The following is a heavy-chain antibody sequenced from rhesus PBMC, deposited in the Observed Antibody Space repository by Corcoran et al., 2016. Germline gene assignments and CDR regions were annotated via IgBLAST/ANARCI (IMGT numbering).Heavy chain of an antibody. J-gene: IGHJ5-2*02. CDR2: VNPVYGEI. Sequence: EVQLVQSGAEVKTPGASVKVSCQVSGYNFTELSMPWVRQAPGKGLEGMGVVNPVYGEIIHAEKFQGRVTMTEDTSKDTAYMELSSLRSEDTAVYYCARARGLYNSLDVWGRGVLVTVSS. CDR3: ARARGLYNSLDV. CDR1: GYNFTELS. D-gene: IGHD2-39*01. V-gene: IGHV1-156*01.